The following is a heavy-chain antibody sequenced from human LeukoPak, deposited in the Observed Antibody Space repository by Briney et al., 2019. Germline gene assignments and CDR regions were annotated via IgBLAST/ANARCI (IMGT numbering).Heavy chain of an antibody. CDR2: INHSGST. CDR3: ARAVGYSSSSGGLDP. J-gene: IGHJ5*02. CDR1: GGSISSGGYY. D-gene: IGHD6-6*01. Sequence: PPETLSLTCTVSGGSISSGGYYWSWIRQPPGKGLEWIGEINHSGSTNYNPSLKSRVTISVDTSKNQFSLKLSSVTAADTAVYYCARAVGYSSSSGGLDPWGQGTLVTVSS. V-gene: IGHV4-39*07.